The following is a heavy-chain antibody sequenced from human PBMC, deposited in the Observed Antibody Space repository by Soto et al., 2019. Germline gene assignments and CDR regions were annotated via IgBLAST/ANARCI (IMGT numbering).Heavy chain of an antibody. CDR2: IYHSGST. CDR1: DGTLTSGRSS. J-gene: IGHJ5*02. V-gene: IGHV4-30-2*06. CDR3: VRESVASGPNYFDT. D-gene: IGHD6-6*01. Sequence: PSETLSLTCGFSDGTLTSGRSSLNWNRQSPGKGLEWIAYIYHSGSTYYNPSLKSRVTISVDRSENQFSLKLTSVTAADTAVYYCVRESVASGPNYFDTWGPGTLVTVSP.